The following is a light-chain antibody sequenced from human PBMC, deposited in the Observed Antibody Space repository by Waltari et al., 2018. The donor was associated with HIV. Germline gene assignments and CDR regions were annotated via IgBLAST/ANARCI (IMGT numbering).Light chain of an antibody. CDR1: RSNTGCTP. V-gene: IGLV1-44*01. Sequence: SVLTPRPAASGATGQRVTISCSGRRSNTGCTPVRCYLQHPGTAPKLPISSKSQRPSGVPDRFSGSKSGSSASLAISGLQSEDESQYFCGAWDDSLKGFMFGGGTQLTVL. J-gene: IGLJ3*02. CDR2: SKS. CDR3: GAWDDSLKGFM.